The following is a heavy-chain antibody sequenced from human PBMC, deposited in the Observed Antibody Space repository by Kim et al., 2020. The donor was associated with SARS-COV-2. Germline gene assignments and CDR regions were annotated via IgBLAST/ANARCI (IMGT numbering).Heavy chain of an antibody. CDR3: ASTRYYDSSGPTKGYFDY. V-gene: IGHV1-69*13. D-gene: IGHD3-22*01. CDR1: GGTFSSYA. J-gene: IGHJ4*02. Sequence: SVTVSCKASGGTFSSYAISWVRQAPGQGLEWMGGIIPIFGTANYAQKFQGRVTITADESTSTAYMELSSLRSEDTAVYYCASTRYYDSSGPTKGYFDYWGQGTLVTVSS. CDR2: IIPIFGTA.